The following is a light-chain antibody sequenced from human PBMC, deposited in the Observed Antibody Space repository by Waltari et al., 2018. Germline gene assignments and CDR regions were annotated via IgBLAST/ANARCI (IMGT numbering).Light chain of an antibody. CDR3: LQYNSYSGIT. CDR2: KAS. CDR1: QNISNR. J-gene: IGKJ5*01. Sequence: DVQMTQSPSTLSASVGDRVNITCRASQNISNRLSWYQQTPGKAPKLLFYKASSLESGVPSRCSGSGSGTEFTLSISSLQPYDFATYYCLQYNSYSGITFGQGTRLEIK. V-gene: IGKV1-5*03.